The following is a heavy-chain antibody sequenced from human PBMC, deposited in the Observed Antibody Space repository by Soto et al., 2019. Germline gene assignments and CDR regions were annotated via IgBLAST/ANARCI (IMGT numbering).Heavy chain of an antibody. D-gene: IGHD4-17*01. V-gene: IGHV4-34*01. CDR3: ARDPGDGDYEGYYYYGMDV. CDR2: INHSGSA. CDR1: GGSFSGYI. Sequence: SETLSLTCDVYGGSFSGYIWTWIRQTPGKGLQWIGQINHSGSANYNPSLKSRVTISLDKSKKQFSLKLSSVTAADTAVYYCARDPGDGDYEGYYYYGMDVWGQGTTVTVSS. J-gene: IGHJ6*02.